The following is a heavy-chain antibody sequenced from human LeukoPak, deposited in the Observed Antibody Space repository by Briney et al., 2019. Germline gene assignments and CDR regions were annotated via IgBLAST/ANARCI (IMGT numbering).Heavy chain of an antibody. CDR2: IQYDGNNK. V-gene: IGHV3-30*02. CDR3: VKTQLVRDY. Sequence: GGSLRLSCAASGFTFKTYGMHWVRQAPGKGLEWVAFIQYDGNNKYYADSVKGRFNISRDSSQNTVYLQMNSLRAEDTAVYYCVKTQLVRDYWGQGTRVTVSS. J-gene: IGHJ4*02. CDR1: GFTFKTYG. D-gene: IGHD6-13*01.